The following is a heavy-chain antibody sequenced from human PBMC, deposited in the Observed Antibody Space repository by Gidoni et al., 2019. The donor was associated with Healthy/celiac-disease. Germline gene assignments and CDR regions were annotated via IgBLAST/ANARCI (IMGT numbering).Heavy chain of an antibody. CDR3: ARVPSTRGTNGMDV. J-gene: IGHJ6*02. Sequence: GLEWIGEINHSGSTNYNPSLKSRVTISVDTSKNQFSLKLSSVTAADTAVYYCARVPSTRGTNGMDVWGQGTTVTVSS. CDR2: INHSGST. D-gene: IGHD3-16*01. V-gene: IGHV4-34*01.